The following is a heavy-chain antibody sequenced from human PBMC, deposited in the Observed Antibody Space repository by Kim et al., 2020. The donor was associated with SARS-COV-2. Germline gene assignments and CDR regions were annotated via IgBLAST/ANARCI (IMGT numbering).Heavy chain of an antibody. CDR1: GFTFSNYA. V-gene: IGHV3-23*01. J-gene: IGHJ4*02. CDR2: ISDSGVGT. CDR3: EASDY. Sequence: GGSLRLSCAASGFTFSNYAMSWARQAPGKGLEWVSTISDSGVGTHYADSVKGRFXXSRDNXKSTLFLQMSSLRAEDTXMXYXEASDYWGQGALVTVSS.